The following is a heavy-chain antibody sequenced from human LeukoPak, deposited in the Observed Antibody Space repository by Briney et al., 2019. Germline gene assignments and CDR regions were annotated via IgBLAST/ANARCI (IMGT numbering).Heavy chain of an antibody. V-gene: IGHV1-69*04. CDR3: ARGRGVTTSYYFDY. J-gene: IGHJ4*02. D-gene: IGHD4-17*01. CDR1: GGTFSSYA. CDR2: IIPILGIA. Sequence: SVKVSCKASGGTFSSYAISWVRQAPGQGLEWMGRIIPILGIANYAQKFQGRVTITADKSTSTAYMELSSLRSEDTAVYYCARGRGVTTSYYFDYWGQGTLVTVSS.